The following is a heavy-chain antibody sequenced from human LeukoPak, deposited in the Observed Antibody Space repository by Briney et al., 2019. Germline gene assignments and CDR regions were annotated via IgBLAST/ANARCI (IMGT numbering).Heavy chain of an antibody. Sequence: SETLSLTCAVYGRSFSGYYWSWIRQPPGKGLEWIGEINHSGSTNYNPSLKSRVTISVDTSKNQFSLKLSSVTAADTAVYYCATYGMDVWGQGTTVTVSS. CDR2: INHSGST. CDR3: ATYGMDV. V-gene: IGHV4-34*01. CDR1: GRSFSGYY. J-gene: IGHJ6*02.